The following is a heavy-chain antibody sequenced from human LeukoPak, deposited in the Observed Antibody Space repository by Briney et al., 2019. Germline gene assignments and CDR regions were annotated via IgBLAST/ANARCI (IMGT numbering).Heavy chain of an antibody. J-gene: IGHJ4*02. V-gene: IGHV3-11*06. D-gene: IGHD1-1*01. CDR1: GFTFSSNY. CDR3: ARDHNYAFDN. CDR2: IGIDSGNT. Sequence: GGSLRLSCAASGFTFSSNYMSWVRQAPGKGLEWISYIGIDSGNTKYADSVRGRFTISADKAKNSLHLQMNSLRVEDTAVYYCARDHNYAFDNWGQGTLVSVAS.